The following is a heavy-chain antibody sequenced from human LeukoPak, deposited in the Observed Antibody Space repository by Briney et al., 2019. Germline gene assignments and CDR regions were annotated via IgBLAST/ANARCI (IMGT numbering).Heavy chain of an antibody. V-gene: IGHV1-69*13. D-gene: IGHD5-12*01. CDR2: IIPIFGTA. CDR3: ARGYSGYDVNWFDP. CDR1: GGTFSSYA. Sequence: GASVKVSCKASGGTFSSYAISWVRQAPGQGLEWMGGIIPIFGTANYAQKFQGRVTITADESTSTAYMELSSLRSEDTAVYYCARGYSGYDVNWFDPWGQGTLVTVSS. J-gene: IGHJ5*02.